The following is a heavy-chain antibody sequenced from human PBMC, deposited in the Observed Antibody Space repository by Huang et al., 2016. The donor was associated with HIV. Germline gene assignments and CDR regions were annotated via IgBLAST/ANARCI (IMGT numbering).Heavy chain of an antibody. V-gene: IGHV3-30*04. J-gene: IGHJ4*02. CDR1: GFAFSNNA. D-gene: IGHD3-10*01. Sequence: QVLLVESGGGVVQPGKSLRLSCTASGFAFSNNAMHGVRQAPGKGLEVVAVVSFDGSQTYLADSVIDRFTISRDNSKSTLFLQMSSLRPDDTAVYYCASAPARALSYFDNWGQGTLVTVSS. CDR2: VSFDGSQT. CDR3: ASAPARALSYFDN.